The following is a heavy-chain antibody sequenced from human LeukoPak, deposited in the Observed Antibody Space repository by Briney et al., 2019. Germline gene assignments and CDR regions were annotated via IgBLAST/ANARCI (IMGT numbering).Heavy chain of an antibody. V-gene: IGHV3-9*01. CDR3: AKDPFDY. J-gene: IGHJ4*02. CDR2: ISWNSGSI. Sequence: GGSLRLSCAASGFTVSSNYMNWVRQAPGKGLEWVSGISWNSGSIGYADSVKGRFTISRDNAKNSLYLQMNSLRAEDTALYYCAKDPFDYWGQGTLVTVSS. CDR1: GFTVSSNY.